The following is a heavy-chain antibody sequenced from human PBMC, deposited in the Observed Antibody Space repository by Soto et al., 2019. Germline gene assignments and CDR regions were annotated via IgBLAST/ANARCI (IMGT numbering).Heavy chain of an antibody. CDR1: WFTVSCKL. V-gene: IGHV3-53*01. Sequence: GGALRLSFAASWFTVSCKLKSLVRQAPVKGLEWVSVFYSVGSTYYADSVKGRFTISRDNSKNTLYLQMNSLRAEDTAVYYCARVITGLMDVWGQGTTVTVSS. CDR2: FYSVGST. D-gene: IGHD1-20*01. CDR3: ARVITGLMDV. J-gene: IGHJ6*02.